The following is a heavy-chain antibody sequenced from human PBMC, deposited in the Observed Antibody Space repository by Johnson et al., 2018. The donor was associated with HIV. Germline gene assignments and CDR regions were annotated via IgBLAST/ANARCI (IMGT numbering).Heavy chain of an antibody. D-gene: IGHD3-22*01. CDR2: LKSKSDGGTI. Sequence: VQLVESGGDLVKPGGSLRLSCAASGFTFSDAWMNWVRQAPGKGLEWVGRLKSKSDGGTIDYAAPVKGRFTISRDGSKNTLYLQMIILKTEDTALYYCARGSSYYYDSSGSDAFDIWGQGTMVTVSS. CDR1: GFTFSDAW. CDR3: ARGSSYYYDSSGSDAFDI. J-gene: IGHJ3*02. V-gene: IGHV3-15*01.